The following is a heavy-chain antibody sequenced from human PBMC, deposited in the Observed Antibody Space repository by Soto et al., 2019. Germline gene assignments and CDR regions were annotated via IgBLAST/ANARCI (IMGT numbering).Heavy chain of an antibody. D-gene: IGHD1-26*01. V-gene: IGHV3-30-3*01. CDR3: AREEVGYSGSHGLHYEDY. CDR1: GFTFSSYA. Sequence: QVQLVESGGGVVQPGRSLRLSCAASGFTFSSYAMHWVRQAPGKGLEWVAVISYDGSNKYYADSVKGRFTISRDNSKNTLYLQMNSLRAEDTAVYYCAREEVGYSGSHGLHYEDYWGQGTLVTVSS. CDR2: ISYDGSNK. J-gene: IGHJ4*02.